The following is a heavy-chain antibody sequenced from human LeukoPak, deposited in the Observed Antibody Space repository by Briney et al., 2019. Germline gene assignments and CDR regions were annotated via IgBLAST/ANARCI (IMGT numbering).Heavy chain of an antibody. Sequence: SETLSLTCTVSGGSISSSSYYWGWIRQPPGKGLEWIGSIYYSGSTYYNPSLKSRVTISVDTSKNQFSLKLSSVTAADTAVYYCARGTFSTEVAATLEIWFDPWGQGTLVTVSS. CDR1: GGSISSSSYY. V-gene: IGHV4-39*07. CDR2: IYYSGST. CDR3: ARGTFSTEVAATLEIWFDP. D-gene: IGHD2-15*01. J-gene: IGHJ5*02.